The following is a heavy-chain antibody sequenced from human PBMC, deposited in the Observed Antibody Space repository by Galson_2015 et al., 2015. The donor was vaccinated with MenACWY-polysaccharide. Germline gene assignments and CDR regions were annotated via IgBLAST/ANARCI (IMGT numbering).Heavy chain of an antibody. J-gene: IGHJ4*02. V-gene: IGHV3-23*01. CDR1: GFTFSSYA. Sequence: SLRLSCAISGFTFSSYAMNRVCQVPGKGLEWVSCISGSGADTYYADSVKGRFTISRDNSKNTLYLQMNSLRAEDTAVYYCAKAFPVQKATVLSDYWGQGTLVTVSP. CDR2: ISGSGADT. CDR3: AKAFPVQKATVLSDY. D-gene: IGHD5-24*01.